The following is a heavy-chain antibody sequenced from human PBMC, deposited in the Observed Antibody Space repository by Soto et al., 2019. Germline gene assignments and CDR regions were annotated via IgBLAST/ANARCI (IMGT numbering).Heavy chain of an antibody. CDR2: INAGNGNT. J-gene: IGHJ4*02. V-gene: IGHV1-3*01. CDR3: ARGYSSGWYEFYYFDY. CDR1: GYTFTSYG. D-gene: IGHD6-19*01. Sequence: ASVKVSCKASGYTFTSYGISWVRQAPGQRLEWMGWINAGNGNTKYSQKFQGRVTITRDTSASTAYMELSSLRSEDTAVYYCARGYSSGWYEFYYFDYWGQGTLVTVSS.